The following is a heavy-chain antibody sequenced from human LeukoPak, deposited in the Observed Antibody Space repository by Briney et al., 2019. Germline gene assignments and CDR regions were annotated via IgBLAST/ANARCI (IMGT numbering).Heavy chain of an antibody. Sequence: GGSLRLSCAASGFTFSSYAMSWVRQAPGKGLEWVSGISASGGSTNYADSVKGRFTISRDNSKNKLYLQMNSLRAEDTAVYYWAKVMKGSERLTMVRGVIIKTAGLYYMDVWGKGTTVTVSS. CDR3: AKVMKGSERLTMVRGVIIKTAGLYYMDV. D-gene: IGHD3-10*01. V-gene: IGHV3-23*01. CDR2: ISASGGST. J-gene: IGHJ6*03. CDR1: GFTFSSYA.